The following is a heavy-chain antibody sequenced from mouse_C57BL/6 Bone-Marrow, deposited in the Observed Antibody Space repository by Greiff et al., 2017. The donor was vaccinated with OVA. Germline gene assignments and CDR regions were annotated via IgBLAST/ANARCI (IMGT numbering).Heavy chain of an antibody. CDR2: IYPRSGNT. J-gene: IGHJ2*01. V-gene: IGHV1-81*01. CDR3: ARPLYFDY. CDR1: GYTFTSYG. Sequence: QVQLQQSGAELARPGASVKLSCKASGYTFTSYGISWVKQRTGQGLEWIGEIYPRSGNTYYNEKFKGKATLTAYKSSSTAYMELRSLTSEDSAVYFCARPLYFDYWGQGTTLTVSS.